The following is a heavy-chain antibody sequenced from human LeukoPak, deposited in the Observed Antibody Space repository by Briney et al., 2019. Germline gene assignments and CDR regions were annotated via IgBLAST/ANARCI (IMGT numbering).Heavy chain of an antibody. CDR3: ARESSWTSHFDY. Sequence: GGSLRLSCAASGFTFSGSAMHWVRQASGKGLEWVGRIRSKANSYATAYAASVKGRFTISRDDSKNTAYLQMNSLKTEDTAVYYCARESSWTSHFDYWGQGTLVTVSS. J-gene: IGHJ4*02. CDR2: IRSKANSYAT. V-gene: IGHV3-73*01. CDR1: GFTFSGSA. D-gene: IGHD6-13*01.